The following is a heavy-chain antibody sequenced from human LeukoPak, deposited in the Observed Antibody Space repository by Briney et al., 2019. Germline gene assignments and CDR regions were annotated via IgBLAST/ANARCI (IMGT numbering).Heavy chain of an antibody. Sequence: GGSLRLSCAASGFTFSDYYMSWIRQAPGKGLEWVSYISSSGSTIYYADSVKGRFTISRDNAKNSLYLQMNSLRADDTAIYYCAREGSSAGADAFDIWGQGTMVTVSS. CDR2: ISSSGSTI. V-gene: IGHV3-11*04. CDR3: AREGSSAGADAFDI. J-gene: IGHJ3*02. CDR1: GFTFSDYY. D-gene: IGHD6-6*01.